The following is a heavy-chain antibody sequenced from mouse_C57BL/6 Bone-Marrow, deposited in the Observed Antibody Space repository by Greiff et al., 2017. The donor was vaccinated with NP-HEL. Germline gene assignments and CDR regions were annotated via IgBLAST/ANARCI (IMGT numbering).Heavy chain of an antibody. CDR3: ARSGWLLPWFAY. CDR2: IYPGSGST. D-gene: IGHD2-3*01. J-gene: IGHJ3*01. CDR1: GYTFTSYW. Sequence: QVQLQQPGAELVKPGASVKMSCKASGYTFTSYWITWVKQRPGQGLEWLGDIYPGSGSTNYNEKFKSKATLTVDTSSSTAYMQLSSLTSEDSAVYYCARSGWLLPWFAYWGQGTLVTVSA. V-gene: IGHV1-55*01.